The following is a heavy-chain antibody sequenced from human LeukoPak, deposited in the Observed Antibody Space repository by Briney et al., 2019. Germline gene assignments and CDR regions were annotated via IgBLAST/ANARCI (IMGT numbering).Heavy chain of an antibody. V-gene: IGHV4-4*02. CDR2: IYHSGST. CDR1: GGSISSSNW. CDR3: ARDVYSSGWSFDY. J-gene: IGHJ4*02. D-gene: IGHD6-19*01. Sequence: SGTLSLTCAVSGGSISSSNWWRWVRHPPGKGLEWIGEIYHSGSTNYNPSLKSRVTISVDKSKNQFSLKLSSVTAADTAVYYCARDVYSSGWSFDYWGQGTLVTVSS.